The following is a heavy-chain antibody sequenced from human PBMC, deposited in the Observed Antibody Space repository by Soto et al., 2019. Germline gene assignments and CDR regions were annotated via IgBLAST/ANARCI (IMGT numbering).Heavy chain of an antibody. J-gene: IGHJ4*02. CDR3: ARLSSGYYSY. CDR1: GGSISSSSYY. D-gene: IGHD3-22*01. CDR2: IYYSGST. V-gene: IGHV4-39*01. Sequence: QLQLQESGPGLVKPSETLSLTCTVSGGSISSSSYYWGWIRQPPGKGLEWIGSIYYSGSTYYNPSLKSRVTISVDTSKNQFSLRLSSVTAADTAVYYCARLSSGYYSYWGQGTLVTVSS.